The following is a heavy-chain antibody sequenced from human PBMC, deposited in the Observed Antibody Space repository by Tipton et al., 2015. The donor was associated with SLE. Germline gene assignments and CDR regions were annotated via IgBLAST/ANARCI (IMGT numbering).Heavy chain of an antibody. Sequence: TLSLTCTVSGGSTRSNNWSWIRQPPGKGREWIGYIYTSGSTNYNPSLKSRVAISVATSRSQLSLKLTSVTAADTAVYYCARNCGGDCFGAFDVWGQGTMVSVSP. CDR1: GGSTRSNN. J-gene: IGHJ3*01. V-gene: IGHV4-4*08. CDR2: IYTSGST. D-gene: IGHD2-21*01. CDR3: ARNCGGDCFGAFDV.